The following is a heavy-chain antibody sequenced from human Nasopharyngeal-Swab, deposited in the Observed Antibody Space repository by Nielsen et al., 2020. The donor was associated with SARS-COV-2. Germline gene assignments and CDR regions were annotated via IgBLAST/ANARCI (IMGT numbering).Heavy chain of an antibody. V-gene: IGHV3-11*04. D-gene: IGHD5-12*01. J-gene: IGHJ3*02. CDR2: ISNSGSSI. CDR1: GFIFSDYY. Sequence: GESLKISCAASGFIFSDYYMTWIRQAPGKGLEWISYISNSGSSIYYADSVKGRFTISRDNAKNSLYLQMYSLRAEDTAVYYCAREVPYSGHDDAFDIWGQGTMVTVSA. CDR3: AREVPYSGHDDAFDI.